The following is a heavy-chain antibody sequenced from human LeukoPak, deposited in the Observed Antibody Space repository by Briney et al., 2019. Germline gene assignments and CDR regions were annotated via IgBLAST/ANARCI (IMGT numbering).Heavy chain of an antibody. CDR1: GGSISSSSYY. V-gene: IGHV4-39*02. CDR3: AREVVVAATRSFPRYYYYYMDV. J-gene: IGHJ6*03. D-gene: IGHD2-15*01. CDR2: IYYSGST. Sequence: SETLSLTCTVSGGSISSSSYYWGWIRQPPGKGLEWIGSIYYSGSTYYNPSLKSRVTISVDTSKNQFPLKLSSVTAADTAVYYCAREVVVAATRSFPRYYYYYMDVWGKGTTVTVSS.